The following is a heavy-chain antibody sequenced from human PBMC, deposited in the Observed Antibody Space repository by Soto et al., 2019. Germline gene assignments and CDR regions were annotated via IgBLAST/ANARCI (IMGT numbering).Heavy chain of an antibody. CDR1: GYTFTSYA. V-gene: IGHV1-3*01. CDR2: INAGNGNT. J-gene: IGHJ1*01. D-gene: IGHD3-3*01. CDR3: ARGSSLEWVFEPAEYFQH. Sequence: ASVKVSCTASGYTFTSYAMHWVRQAPGQRLEWMGWINAGNGNTKYSQKFQGRVTITRDTSASTAYMELSSLRSEDTAVYYCARGSSLEWVFEPAEYFQHWGQGTLVTVSS.